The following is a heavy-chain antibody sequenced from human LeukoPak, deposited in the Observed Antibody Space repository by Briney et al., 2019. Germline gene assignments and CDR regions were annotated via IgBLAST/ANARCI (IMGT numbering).Heavy chain of an antibody. V-gene: IGHV4-59*08. Sequence: SETLSLTCTVSGGSISSYYWSWIRQPPGKGLEWIGYVYYSGDTNYNPSLKSRVTISVDTSKNQFSLKLNSVTAADTAVYYCARHRYCNSPSCYYFPPYSYYAMDGWGQGTTVTVSS. J-gene: IGHJ6*02. CDR2: VYYSGDT. D-gene: IGHD2-2*01. CDR3: ARHRYCNSPSCYYFPPYSYYAMDG. CDR1: GGSISSYY.